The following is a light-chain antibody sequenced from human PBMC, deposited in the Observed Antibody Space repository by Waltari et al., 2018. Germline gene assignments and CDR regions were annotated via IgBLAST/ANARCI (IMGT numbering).Light chain of an antibody. J-gene: IGLJ3*02. Sequence: SYDLTQPPSVSVPPGQTAKVTCSGDTLPKQYAYWYQKKPGQAPLLLIYQDTERPSGISARFSGSSSGTTVTLTISDVQAEDEADYYCQSADTSGVYPRFGGGTKLTVL. CDR1: TLPKQY. V-gene: IGLV3-25*03. CDR2: QDT. CDR3: QSADTSGVYPR.